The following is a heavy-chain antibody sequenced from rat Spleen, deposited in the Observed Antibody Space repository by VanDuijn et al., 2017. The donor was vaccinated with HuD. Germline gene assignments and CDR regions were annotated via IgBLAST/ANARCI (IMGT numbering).Heavy chain of an antibody. Sequence: EVQLVETGGGLVQPGRSLKLSCVTSGFTFSSFWMYWIRQAPGKGLEWVSSISTDGTSTYYPDSVKGRFTISRDNAENTLYLQMNSLRSEDKATYYCVKDRDGGYAMDAWGQGVSVTVSS. V-gene: IGHV5-58*01. CDR2: ISTDGTST. J-gene: IGHJ4*01. CDR3: VKDRDGGYAMDA. D-gene: IGHD1-11*01. CDR1: GFTFSSFW.